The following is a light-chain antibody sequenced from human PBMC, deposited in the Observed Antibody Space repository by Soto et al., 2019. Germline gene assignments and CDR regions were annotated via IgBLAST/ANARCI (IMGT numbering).Light chain of an antibody. V-gene: IGLV2-14*01. CDR3: SSYTRSSTVV. J-gene: IGLJ2*01. Sequence: QSALTQPASVSGSPGQSISISCTGTSSDVGGYNYVSWYQPHPGKAPKLMIYDVTNRPSGISSRFSGSKSANTASLTISGLQAEDEADYYCSSYTRSSTVVFGGGTKLTVL. CDR1: SSDVGGYNY. CDR2: DVT.